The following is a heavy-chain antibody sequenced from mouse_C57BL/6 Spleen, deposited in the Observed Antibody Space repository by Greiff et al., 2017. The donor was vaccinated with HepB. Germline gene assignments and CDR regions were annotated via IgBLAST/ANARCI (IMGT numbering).Heavy chain of an antibody. V-gene: IGHV5-4*01. J-gene: IGHJ3*01. CDR1: GFTFSSYA. Sequence: EVQRVESGGGLVKPGGSLKLSCAASGFTFSSYAMSWVRQTPEKRLEWVATISDGGSYTYYPDNVKGRFTISRDNAKNNLYLQMSHLKSEDTAMYYCARDPLTGTGRGFAYWGQGTLVTVSA. CDR2: ISDGGSYT. CDR3: ARDPLTGTGRGFAY. D-gene: IGHD4-1*01.